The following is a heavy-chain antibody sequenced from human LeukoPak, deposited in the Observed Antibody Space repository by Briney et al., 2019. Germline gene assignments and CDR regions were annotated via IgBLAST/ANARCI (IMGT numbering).Heavy chain of an antibody. CDR3: ARQSTADV. Sequence: SEALSLTCTVSGGSMSSSSYYWGWIRQPPGKGLEWIGSIYYSGSTYYNPSLKSRVTISVDTSKNQFSLKLSSVTAADTAVYYCARQSTADVWGKGTTVTVSS. J-gene: IGHJ6*04. CDR1: GGSMSSSSYY. D-gene: IGHD2-2*01. V-gene: IGHV4-39*01. CDR2: IYYSGST.